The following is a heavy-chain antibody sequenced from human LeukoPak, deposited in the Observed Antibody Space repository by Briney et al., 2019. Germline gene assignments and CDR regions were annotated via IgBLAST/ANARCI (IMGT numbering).Heavy chain of an antibody. CDR3: ARHPIAAADTKSNGFDY. Sequence: SETLSLTCAVYGGSFSGYYWSWIRQPPGKGLEWIGEINHSGSTNYNPSLKSRVTISVDTSKNQFSLKLSSVTAADTAVYYCARHPIAAADTKSNGFDYWGQGTLVTVSS. J-gene: IGHJ4*02. CDR2: INHSGST. CDR1: GGSFSGYY. V-gene: IGHV4-34*01. D-gene: IGHD6-13*01.